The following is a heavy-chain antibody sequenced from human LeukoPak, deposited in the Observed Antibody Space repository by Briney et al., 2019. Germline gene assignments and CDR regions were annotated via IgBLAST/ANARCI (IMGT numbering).Heavy chain of an antibody. CDR2: ISYDGSDK. CDR3: ARESVHRQMAGPGPSGFDY. V-gene: IGHV3-30*03. D-gene: IGHD6-19*01. CDR1: GFTFSSYG. Sequence: GGSLRLSCAASGFTFSSYGMHWVRQAPGKGLEWVAVISYDGSDKFYADSVKGRFTISRDNSKNTLHLQMISLRAEDTAVYYCARESVHRQMAGPGPSGFDYWGQGTLVTVSS. J-gene: IGHJ4*02.